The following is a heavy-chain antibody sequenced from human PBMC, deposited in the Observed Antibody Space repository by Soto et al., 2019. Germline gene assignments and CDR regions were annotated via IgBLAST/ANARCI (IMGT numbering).Heavy chain of an antibody. V-gene: IGHV3-33*01. CDR1: GFTFSGYG. Sequence: PGGSLRLSCAASGFTFSGYGMHWVRQAPGKGLEWVAVIWYDGSNKHYADSVKGRFTISRDNSKNTLYLQMNSLRAEDTAVYYCARDLLDMVRGVLDYWGQGTLVTVSS. CDR2: IWYDGSNK. J-gene: IGHJ4*02. CDR3: ARDLLDMVRGVLDY. D-gene: IGHD3-10*01.